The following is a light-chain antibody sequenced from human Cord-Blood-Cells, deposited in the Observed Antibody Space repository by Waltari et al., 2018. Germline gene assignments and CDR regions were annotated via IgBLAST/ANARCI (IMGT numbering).Light chain of an antibody. CDR2: EVS. J-gene: IGKJ4*01. CDR3: MQSIQLPLT. CDR1: QSLLHSDGQTY. Sequence: DLGLTLTPLSLSVTPRQPASTYCQSPQSLLHSDGQTYLYWYQQKPGQPPELLIYEVSNRFSGVPDMFSGSGSGTDFTLKISRVEAEDVGVYYCMQSIQLPLTFGGGTKVEIK. V-gene: IGKV2D-29*01.